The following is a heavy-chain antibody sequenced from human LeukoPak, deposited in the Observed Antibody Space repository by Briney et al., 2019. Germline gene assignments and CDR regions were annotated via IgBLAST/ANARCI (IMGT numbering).Heavy chain of an antibody. CDR2: IKSNTDGGTT. CDR1: GFTYAW. CDR3: TTVGTSGYYDFWSGYSDFDY. V-gene: IGHV3-15*01. Sequence: GGSLRLSCAASGFTYAWMSWVRQAPGEGLEWVGRIKSNTDGGTTDYAAPVKGRFTISRDDSKNTLYLQMTSLKTEDTAVYCCTTVGTSGYYDFWSGYSDFDYWGQGSLVTVSS. D-gene: IGHD3-3*01. J-gene: IGHJ4*02.